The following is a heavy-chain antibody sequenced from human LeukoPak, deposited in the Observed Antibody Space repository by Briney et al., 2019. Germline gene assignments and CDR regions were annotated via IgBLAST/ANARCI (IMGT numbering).Heavy chain of an antibody. D-gene: IGHD3-9*01. V-gene: IGHV3-49*04. CDR1: GFTFGDYA. Sequence: GGSLRLSCTASGFTFGDYAMSWVRQAPGKGLEWVGFIRSKAYGGTTEYAASVKGRFTISSDDSKSIAYLQMNSLKTEDTAVYYCTRVSYDILTGYFPFDYWGQGTLVTVSS. CDR3: TRVSYDILTGYFPFDY. CDR2: IRSKAYGGTT. J-gene: IGHJ4*02.